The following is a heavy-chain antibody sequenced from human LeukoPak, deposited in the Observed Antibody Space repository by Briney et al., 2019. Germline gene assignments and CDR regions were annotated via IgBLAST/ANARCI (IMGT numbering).Heavy chain of an antibody. CDR2: INHSGST. V-gene: IGHV4-34*01. CDR3: ARGVDDARAGTPPFDL. Sequence: SETLSLTCAVYGGSFSGYYWSWIRQPPGKGLEWIGEINHSGSTNYNPPLKSRVTISVDTSKNQFSLKLSSVTAADTAVYYCARGVDDARAGTPPFDLWGRGTLVTVSP. D-gene: IGHD1-1*01. J-gene: IGHJ2*01. CDR1: GGSFSGYY.